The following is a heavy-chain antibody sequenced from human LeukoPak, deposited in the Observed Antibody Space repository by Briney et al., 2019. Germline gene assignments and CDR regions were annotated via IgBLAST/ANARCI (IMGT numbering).Heavy chain of an antibody. CDR2: INHSGST. Sequence: SSETLSLTCAVYGGSFSGYYWSWLRQPPGKGLEWLGEINHSGSTNYNPSLKSRVTISVDTSKNQFSLKLSSVTAADTAVYYCARSIAARPHDAFDIWGQGTMVTVSS. CDR1: GGSFSGYY. J-gene: IGHJ3*02. CDR3: ARSIAARPHDAFDI. V-gene: IGHV4-34*01. D-gene: IGHD6-6*01.